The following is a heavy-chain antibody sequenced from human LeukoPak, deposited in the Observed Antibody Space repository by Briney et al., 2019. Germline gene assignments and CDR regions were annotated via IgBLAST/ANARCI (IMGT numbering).Heavy chain of an antibody. J-gene: IGHJ4*02. V-gene: IGHV4-39*07. Sequence: SETLSLTCTVSGGSISSSSYYWGWIRQPPGKGLEWIGSIYYSGSTYYNPSLKSRVTISVDTSKNQFSLKLSSVTAADTAVYYCARAYYYDSSGYLDYWGQGTLSPSPQ. CDR2: IYYSGST. D-gene: IGHD3-22*01. CDR1: GGSISSSSYY. CDR3: ARAYYYDSSGYLDY.